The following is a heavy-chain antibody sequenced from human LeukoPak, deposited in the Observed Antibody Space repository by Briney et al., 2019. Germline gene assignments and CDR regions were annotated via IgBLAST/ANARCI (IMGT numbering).Heavy chain of an antibody. CDR3: ARDSGKYYYDSSGYCFDY. J-gene: IGHJ4*02. CDR1: GGSISSDDYY. D-gene: IGHD3-22*01. V-gene: IGHV4-30-4*01. Sequence: SETPSLTCTVSGGSISSDDYYWSWIRQPPGKGLEWIGYIYYSGSTYYNPSLKSRVTISVDTSKNQFSLKLSSVTAADTAVYYCARDSGKYYYDSSGYCFDYWGQGTLVTVSS. CDR2: IYYSGST.